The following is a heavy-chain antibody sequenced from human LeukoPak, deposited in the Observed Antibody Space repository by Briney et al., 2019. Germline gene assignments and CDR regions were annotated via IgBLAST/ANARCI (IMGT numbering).Heavy chain of an antibody. CDR2: ISYDGGNK. Sequence: GRSLRLSCAVSGFTFSSYGMHWVRQAPGKGLEWVAVISYDGGNKYYADSVKGRFTISRDNSKNTLYLQMNSLRAEDTAVYYCAKAPMVRGVYYYYGMDVWGQGTTVTVSS. V-gene: IGHV3-30*18. CDR3: AKAPMVRGVYYYYGMDV. D-gene: IGHD3-10*01. CDR1: GFTFSSYG. J-gene: IGHJ6*02.